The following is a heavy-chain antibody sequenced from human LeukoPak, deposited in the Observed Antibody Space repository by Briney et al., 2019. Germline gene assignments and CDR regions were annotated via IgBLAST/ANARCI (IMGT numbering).Heavy chain of an antibody. CDR3: AREVGDYYDSSGYYLTDY. CDR2: ISAYNGNT. Sequence: ASVKVSCKASGYTFTSYGISWVRQAPGQGLEWMGWISAYNGNTNYAQKLQGRVTMTTDTSTSTAYMELRSLRSDDTAVYYCAREVGDYYDSSGYYLTDYWGQGTLVTVSS. D-gene: IGHD3-22*01. CDR1: GYTFTSYG. J-gene: IGHJ4*02. V-gene: IGHV1-18*01.